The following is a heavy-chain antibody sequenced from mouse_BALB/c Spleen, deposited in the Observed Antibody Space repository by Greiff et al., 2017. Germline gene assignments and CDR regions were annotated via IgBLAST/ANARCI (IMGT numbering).Heavy chain of an antibody. D-gene: IGHD1-3*01. CDR1: GFTFNTYA. V-gene: IGHV10-1*02. CDR3: GRQSSAWLAY. Sequence: EVMLVESGGGLVQPKGSLKLSCAASGFTFNTYAMNWVRQAPGKGLEWVARIRSKSNNYATYYADSVKDRFTISRDDSQSMLYLQMNNLKTEDTAMYYCGRQSSAWLAYWGQGTLVTVSA. CDR2: IRSKSNNYAT. J-gene: IGHJ3*01.